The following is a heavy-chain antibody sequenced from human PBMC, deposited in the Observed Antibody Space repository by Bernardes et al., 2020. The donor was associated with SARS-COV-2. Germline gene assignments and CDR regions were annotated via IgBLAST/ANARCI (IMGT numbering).Heavy chain of an antibody. Sequence: GGSLRLSCAASGFTFSSYAMSWVRKAPGKGLEWFSTIIGSGSSTYYADSLKGRFTISRDNSKNTLYLQMNSLRAEDTAVYYCAKGGTTVTTSVAHWGQGTLVTVSS. D-gene: IGHD4-4*01. J-gene: IGHJ4*02. V-gene: IGHV3-23*01. CDR3: AKGGTTVTTSVAH. CDR2: IIGSGSST. CDR1: GFTFSSYA.